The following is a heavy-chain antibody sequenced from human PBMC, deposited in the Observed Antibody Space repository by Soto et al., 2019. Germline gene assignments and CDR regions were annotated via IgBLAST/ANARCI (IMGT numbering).Heavy chain of an antibody. CDR1: GYNFAGYW. V-gene: IGHV5-51*01. D-gene: IGHD3-3*01. CDR2: IYPSDSDT. J-gene: IGHJ4*02. CDR3: ARGGVSTRTFDY. Sequence: PGECLKISCKGSGYNFAGYWIAWVRQMPGKGLELMGIIYPSDSDTRYRPSFQGQVTISADKSISSAYLQWSRLRASDTAMYYCARGGVSTRTFDYWGQGTPVTVSS.